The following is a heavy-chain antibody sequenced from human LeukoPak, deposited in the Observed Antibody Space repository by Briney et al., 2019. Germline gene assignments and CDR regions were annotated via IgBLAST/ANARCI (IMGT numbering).Heavy chain of an antibody. V-gene: IGHV3-66*01. CDR1: GLTVTNNY. CDR3: TYGDYPLTY. J-gene: IGHJ4*02. D-gene: IGHD4-17*01. CDR2: LYSNGDT. Sequence: GGSLRLSCAASGLTVTNNYWHWVRQPPGKEPEWISLLYSNGDTKYADSVKGRFTFSRDNSKNTLYLQMNGLRAEDTAVYYCTYGDYPLTYWGQGTLVSVSS.